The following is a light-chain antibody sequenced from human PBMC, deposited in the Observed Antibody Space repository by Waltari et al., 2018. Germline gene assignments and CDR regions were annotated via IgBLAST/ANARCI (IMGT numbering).Light chain of an antibody. CDR3: QQFGGSPMYT. J-gene: IGKJ2*01. CDR1: RTLDSTY. V-gene: IGKV3-20*01. CDR2: NTS. Sequence: EIVLTQSPGTLSLSPGERATLSCRASRTLDSTYFAWYQHKPGQAPRLLMSNTSARATCIPYRFRGSGSGTDFTLTIDDLEPGDSAVYFCQQFGGSPMYTFGRGTKLEI.